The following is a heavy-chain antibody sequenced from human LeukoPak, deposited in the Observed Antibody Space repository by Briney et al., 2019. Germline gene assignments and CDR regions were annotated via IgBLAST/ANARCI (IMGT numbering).Heavy chain of an antibody. J-gene: IGHJ4*02. D-gene: IGHD3-9*01. CDR2: IYHSGST. Sequence: SETLSLTCTVSGGSISSGGYYWSWIRQPPGKGLEWIGYIYHSGSTYYNPSLKSRVTISVGWSKNQFSLKLSSVTAADTAVYYCARGGPYDILTVIGYWGQGTLVTVSS. CDR3: ARGGPYDILTVIGY. CDR1: GGSISSGGYY. V-gene: IGHV4-30-2*01.